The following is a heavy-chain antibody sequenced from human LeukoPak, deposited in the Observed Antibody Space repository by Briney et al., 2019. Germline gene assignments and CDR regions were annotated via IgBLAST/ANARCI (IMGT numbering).Heavy chain of an antibody. Sequence: GASVKVSCKASGYTFTGYYMHWVRQAPGQGLEWMGWINPNSGGTNYAQKFQGWVTMTRDTSISTAYMELSGLRSDDTAVYYCARGPRYSSGWYWVDYWGQGTLVTVSS. CDR2: INPNSGGT. CDR1: GYTFTGYY. J-gene: IGHJ4*02. CDR3: ARGPRYSSGWYWVDY. D-gene: IGHD6-19*01. V-gene: IGHV1-2*04.